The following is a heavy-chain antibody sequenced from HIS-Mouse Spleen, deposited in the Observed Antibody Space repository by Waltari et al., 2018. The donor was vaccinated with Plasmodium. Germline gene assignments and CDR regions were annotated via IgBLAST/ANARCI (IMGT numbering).Heavy chain of an antibody. V-gene: IGHV3-48*01. CDR3: AREKHSSSWYDAFDI. Sequence: EVQLVESGGGLVQPGGSLRLSCAASGFPFSSYSMNWVRQAPGKGLEWVSYSSSSSSTIYYADSVKGRFTISRDNAKNSLFLQMNSLRAEDTAVYYCAREKHSSSWYDAFDIWGQGTMVTVSS. CDR2: SSSSSSTI. D-gene: IGHD6-13*01. CDR1: GFPFSSYS. J-gene: IGHJ3*02.